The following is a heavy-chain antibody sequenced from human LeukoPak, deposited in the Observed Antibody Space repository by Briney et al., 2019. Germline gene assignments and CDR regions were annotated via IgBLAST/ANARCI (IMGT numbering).Heavy chain of an antibody. V-gene: IGHV1-3*01. J-gene: IGHJ4*02. CDR1: GYTFTSYA. Sequence: ASVKASCKASGYTFTSYAMHWVRQAPGQRLEWMGWINAGNGNTKYSQKFQGRVTITRDTSASTAYMELSSLRSEDTAVYYCARDTAAAGMPWGYFDYWGQGTLVTVSS. D-gene: IGHD6-13*01. CDR2: INAGNGNT. CDR3: ARDTAAAGMPWGYFDY.